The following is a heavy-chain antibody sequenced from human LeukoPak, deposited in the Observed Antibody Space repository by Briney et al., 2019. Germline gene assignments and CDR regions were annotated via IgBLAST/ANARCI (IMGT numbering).Heavy chain of an antibody. CDR1: GGSISSGEYY. J-gene: IGHJ4*02. CDR3: ARGNELYSSTAPFNY. CDR2: IYYSGST. V-gene: IGHV4-30-4*08. D-gene: IGHD6-13*01. Sequence: TSQTLSLTCIVSGGSISSGEYYWNWLRQSPGKGLEWIGYIYYSGSTYYNPSLKGRVTISEDTSKSQFSLRLSSVTAADTAVYYCARGNELYSSTAPFNYWGQGTLVTVSS.